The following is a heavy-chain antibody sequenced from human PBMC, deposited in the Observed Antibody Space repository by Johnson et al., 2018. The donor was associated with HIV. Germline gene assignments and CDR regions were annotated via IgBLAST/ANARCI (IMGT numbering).Heavy chain of an antibody. J-gene: IGHJ3*01. V-gene: IGHV3-30*02. Sequence: QVQLVESGGGVVQPGTSLRLSCAASGFPFSSYGIHWVRQAPGKGLEWVAFIRYAGSIQYYADSVKGRFPISRDTSKNTLYLEINSLRAEDTAVYYCARGSRYTYDNDDVYLLQAFDYWGQGTMVTVSS. CDR3: ARGSRYTYDNDDVYLLQAFDY. CDR1: GFPFSSYG. D-gene: IGHD3-16*01. CDR2: IRYAGSIQ.